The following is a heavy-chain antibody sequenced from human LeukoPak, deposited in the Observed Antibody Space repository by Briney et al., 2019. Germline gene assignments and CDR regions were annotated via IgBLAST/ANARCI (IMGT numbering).Heavy chain of an antibody. J-gene: IGHJ6*03. CDR3: AGRHCSSTSCFYYYYYMGV. CDR2: ISGTGGST. Sequence: SGGSLRLSCVASGFTFSRYAMSWVRQAPGKGLEWVSTISGTGGSTYYADSVKGRFTISRDNSKNTLYLQMNSLRAEDTAVYYCAGRHCSSTSCFYYYYYMGVWGKGTTVTVSS. CDR1: GFTFSRYA. V-gene: IGHV3-23*01. D-gene: IGHD2-2*01.